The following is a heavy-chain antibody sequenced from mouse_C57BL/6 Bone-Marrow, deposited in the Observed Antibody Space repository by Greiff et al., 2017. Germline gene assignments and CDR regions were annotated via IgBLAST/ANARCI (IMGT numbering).Heavy chain of an antibody. CDR2: INPSSGYT. CDR3: AKLGHAMDY. D-gene: IGHD4-1*01. CDR1: GYPFTSYT. Sequence: QVQLQQSGAELARPGASVKMSCKASGYPFTSYTMHWVKQRPGQGLEWIGYINPSSGYTKYNQKFKDKATLTADKSSSTAYMQLSSLTSEDSAVYYCAKLGHAMDYWGQGTSVTVSS. V-gene: IGHV1-4*01. J-gene: IGHJ4*01.